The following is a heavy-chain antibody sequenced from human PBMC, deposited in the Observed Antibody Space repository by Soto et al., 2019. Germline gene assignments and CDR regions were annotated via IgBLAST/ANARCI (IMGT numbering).Heavy chain of an antibody. CDR3: AKGEQSYKYYYGMDV. V-gene: IGHV3-23*01. J-gene: IGHJ6*02. CDR2: ISGSGGST. D-gene: IGHD2-2*02. CDR1: GFTFSSYA. Sequence: EVQLLESGGGLVQPGGSLRLSCAASGFTFSSYAMSWVRQAPGKGLEWVSAISGSGGSTYYADSVKGRFTISRDNSKHTLNLQMNSLIDEATVVYYCAKGEQSYKYYYGMDVWGQGPTVTASS.